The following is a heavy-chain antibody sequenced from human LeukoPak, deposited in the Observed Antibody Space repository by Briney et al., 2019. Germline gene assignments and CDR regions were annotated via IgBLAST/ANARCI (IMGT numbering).Heavy chain of an antibody. CDR2: IWYDGSSK. V-gene: IGHV3-33*01. J-gene: IGHJ4*02. Sequence: GRSLRLSCAASGFTFNSYGMHWVRQAPGKGPEWVAVIWYDGSSKYYADSVKGRFTISRDNSKNTLYLQMNSLRAEDTAVYYCARDLRELYSTSYYFDYWGQGTLVTVSS. D-gene: IGHD2-2*01. CDR3: ARDLRELYSTSYYFDY. CDR1: GFTFNSYG.